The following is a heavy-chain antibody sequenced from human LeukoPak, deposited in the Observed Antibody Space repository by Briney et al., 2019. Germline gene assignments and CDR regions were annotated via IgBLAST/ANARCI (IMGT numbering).Heavy chain of an antibody. V-gene: IGHV3-74*01. CDR2: ISHDGSYK. CDR1: GFTVSTNY. CDR3: VRDLSFSPDS. Sequence: PGGSLRLSCAASGFTVSTNYMTWVRQSPGKGLGWVSHISHDGSYKYYADSVKGRLIISRDNAKNRMSLHMNRLRAEDTAVYYCVRDLSFSPDSWGQGTLVSVSS. J-gene: IGHJ4*02.